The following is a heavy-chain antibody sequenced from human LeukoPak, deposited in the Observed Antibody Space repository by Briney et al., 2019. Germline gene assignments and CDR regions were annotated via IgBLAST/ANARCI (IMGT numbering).Heavy chain of an antibody. CDR1: GFTFSSYG. V-gene: IGHV3-30*18. Sequence: AGGSLRLSCAASGFTFSSYGMHWVRQAPGKGLEWVAVISYDGSNKYYADSVKGRFTISRDNSKNTLYLQMNSLRAEDTAVYYCAKDRVVAGHRHFDYWGQGTLVTVSS. D-gene: IGHD6-19*01. CDR3: AKDRVVAGHRHFDY. J-gene: IGHJ4*02. CDR2: ISYDGSNK.